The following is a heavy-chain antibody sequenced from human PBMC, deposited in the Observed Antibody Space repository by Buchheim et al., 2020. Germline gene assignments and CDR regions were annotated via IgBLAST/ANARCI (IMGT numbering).Heavy chain of an antibody. CDR3: ARSLRSSSWYWFDP. V-gene: IGHV4-61*02. CDR2: IYTSGST. J-gene: IGHJ5*02. Sequence: QVQLQESGPGLVKPSQTLSLTCTVSGGSISSGSYYWSWIRQPAGKGLEWIGRIYTSGSTNYNPSLKSRVTISVDTSTNQFSLKLSSVTAADTAVYYCARSLRSSSWYWFDPWGQGTL. D-gene: IGHD6-13*01. CDR1: GGSISSGSYY.